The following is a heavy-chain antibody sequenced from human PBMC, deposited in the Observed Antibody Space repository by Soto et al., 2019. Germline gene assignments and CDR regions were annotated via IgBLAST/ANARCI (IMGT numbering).Heavy chain of an antibody. D-gene: IGHD3-10*01. CDR2: ISAYNGNT. CDR3: ARMVSGSYYYYGMDV. Sequence: ASVKVSCKASGYTFTSYGISWVRQAPGQGLEWMGWISAYNGNTNYAQKLQGRVTMTTDTSTSTAYMELRSLRSDDTAVYYCARMVSGSYYYYGMDVRGQGTTVTVSS. CDR1: GYTFTSYG. J-gene: IGHJ6*02. V-gene: IGHV1-18*01.